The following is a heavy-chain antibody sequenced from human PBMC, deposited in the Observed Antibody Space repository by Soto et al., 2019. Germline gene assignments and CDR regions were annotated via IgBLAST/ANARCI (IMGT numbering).Heavy chain of an antibody. CDR1: GFTFSSYG. V-gene: IGHV3-30*18. CDR3: AKAEYSSSWYFDY. D-gene: IGHD6-13*01. CDR2: ISYDGSNK. Sequence: PGGSLRLSCAASGFTFSSYGMHWVRQAPGKGLEWVAVISYDGSNKYYADSVKGRFTISRDNSKNTLYLQMNSLRAEDTAVYYCAKAEYSSSWYFDYWGQGT. J-gene: IGHJ4*02.